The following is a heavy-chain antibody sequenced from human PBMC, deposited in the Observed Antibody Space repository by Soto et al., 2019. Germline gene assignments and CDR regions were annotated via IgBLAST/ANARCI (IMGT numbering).Heavy chain of an antibody. V-gene: IGHV5-51*01. CDR2: IYPGDSDT. CDR1: GYSFTSYW. Sequence: PGESLKISCKGSGYSFTSYWIGWVRQMPGKGLEGMGIIYPGDSDTRYSPSFQGQVTISADKSISTAYLQWSSLKASDTAMYYCARQVVVPAATPNWFDPWGQGTLVTVSS. D-gene: IGHD2-2*01. J-gene: IGHJ5*02. CDR3: ARQVVVPAATPNWFDP.